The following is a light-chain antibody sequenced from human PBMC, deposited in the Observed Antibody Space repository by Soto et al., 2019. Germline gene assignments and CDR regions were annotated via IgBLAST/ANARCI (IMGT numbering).Light chain of an antibody. J-gene: IGKJ1*01. CDR2: GAS. CDR1: QHIATS. Sequence: DLQMTQSPSLLSASIGDRVTITCRASQHIATSLSWFQHKVGKAPTLLIYGASALQSGVPSRFSGSGSGTHFTLTISGLQPEDFATYYCQQSSSVPRTFGQGTRVDIK. V-gene: IGKV1-39*01. CDR3: QQSSSVPRT.